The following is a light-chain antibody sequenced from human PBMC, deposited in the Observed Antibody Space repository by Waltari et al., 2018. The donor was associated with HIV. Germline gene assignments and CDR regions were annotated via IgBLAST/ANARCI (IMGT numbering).Light chain of an antibody. V-gene: IGLV1-51*01. CDR3: GAWDSSLSAWV. J-gene: IGLJ3*02. CDR2: DNN. Sequence: QSVLTQPPSMSMALGQKVTISCSGINSNIGNNYVSWYLQVPGTAPKLLIYDNNKRPAECPARFSGSKTGTSATLGITGLQTVDEADYYCGAWDSSLSAWVFGGGTTLTVL. CDR1: NSNIGNNY.